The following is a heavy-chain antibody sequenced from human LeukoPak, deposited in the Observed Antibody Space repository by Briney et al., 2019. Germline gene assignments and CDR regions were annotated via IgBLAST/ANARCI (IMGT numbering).Heavy chain of an antibody. D-gene: IGHD1-26*01. CDR3: ARGGLLNWFDP. Sequence: PSETLSLTCTVSGDSFSSVSYYWSWIRRPAGKGLEWIGRIYATGSTNYNPSLKSRVTISVDTSKNQFSLKLSSVTAADTAVYYCARGGLLNWFDPWGQGTLVTVSS. CDR1: GDSFSSVSYY. V-gene: IGHV4-61*02. J-gene: IGHJ5*02. CDR2: IYATGST.